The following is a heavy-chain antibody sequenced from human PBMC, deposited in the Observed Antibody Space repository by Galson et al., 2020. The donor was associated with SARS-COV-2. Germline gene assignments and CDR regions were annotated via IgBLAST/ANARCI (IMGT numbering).Heavy chain of an antibody. CDR2: IRYDGSNK. CDR1: GFTFSSYV. D-gene: IGHD3-10*01. CDR3: AKEGYSGSGSFENWLDP. J-gene: IGHJ5*02. Sequence: GGSLSLSCAASGFTFSSYVMHWVRQAPGKGLEWVAFIRYDGSNKYYADSVKGRFTISRDNSKNTLYLQMNSLRAEDTAIYYCAKEGYSGSGSFENWLDPWGQGTLVTVSS. V-gene: IGHV3-30*02.